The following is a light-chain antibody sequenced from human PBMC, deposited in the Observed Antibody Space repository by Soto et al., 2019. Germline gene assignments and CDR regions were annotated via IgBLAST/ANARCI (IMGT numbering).Light chain of an antibody. J-gene: IGKJ1*01. CDR1: QGISSY. Sequence: AIRMTQSPSSLSASTGDRFTITCRASQGISSYLAWYQQKPGKAPNLLIYAASSLQSGVPSRFSGSGSETDFTLTISSLQPEDFATYYCQQSDSTPWTFGQGTKVDI. CDR3: QQSDSTPWT. CDR2: AAS. V-gene: IGKV1-8*01.